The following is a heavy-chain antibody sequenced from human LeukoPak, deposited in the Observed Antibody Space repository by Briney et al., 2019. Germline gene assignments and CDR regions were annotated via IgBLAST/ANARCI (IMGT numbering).Heavy chain of an antibody. CDR3: ARGPEEARVA. Sequence: ASVKVSCKASGGTFSSYAISWVRQAPGQGLEWMGGIIPIFGTTNYAQKFQGRVTITADESTSTAYMELSSLRSEDTAVYYCARGPEEARVAWGQGTLVTVSS. V-gene: IGHV1-69*01. D-gene: IGHD3-3*01. CDR1: GGTFSSYA. J-gene: IGHJ4*02. CDR2: IIPIFGTT.